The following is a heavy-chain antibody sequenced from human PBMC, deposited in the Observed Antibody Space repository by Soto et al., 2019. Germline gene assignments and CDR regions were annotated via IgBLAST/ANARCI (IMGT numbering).Heavy chain of an antibody. V-gene: IGHV3-23*01. J-gene: IGHJ5*02. CDR2: CSGSGGGT. Sequence: EMLLLESGGGLVQPGGSLRLSCAASGFTFSIYGMSWVRQAPGKGLEWVSACSGSGGGTYYADSVKGRFTISRVNSKNTLYLQMKSLRVEDTAVYYCAKIPGGRTVTPRTLGIDPWGQGTLVTVSS. D-gene: IGHD4-17*01. CDR1: GFTFSIYG. CDR3: AKIPGGRTVTPRTLGIDP.